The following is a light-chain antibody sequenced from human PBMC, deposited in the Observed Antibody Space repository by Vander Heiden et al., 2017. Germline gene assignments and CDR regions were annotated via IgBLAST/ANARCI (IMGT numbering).Light chain of an antibody. CDR1: QSISSY. CDR3: QQSDSTLGT. CDR2: AAS. V-gene: IGKV1-39*01. Sequence: DIQMTQSPSSLSASVGDRVTITCRASQSISSYLNWYQQKPGKAPKLLIYAASNLQSGVPSRFSGSGSGTDFTLTISSLQPEDFATYYCQQSDSTLGTFGQGTKLEIK. J-gene: IGKJ2*02.